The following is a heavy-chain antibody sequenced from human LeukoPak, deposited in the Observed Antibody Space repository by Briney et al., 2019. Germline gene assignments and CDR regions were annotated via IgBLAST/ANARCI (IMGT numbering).Heavy chain of an antibody. J-gene: IGHJ4*01. D-gene: IGHD3-22*01. V-gene: IGHV3-30*04. CDR2: ILYDGTMQ. CDR1: GFTFSNYA. Sequence: GGSLRLSCAASGFTFSNYAMHWVRQAPDKGLEWVGVILYDGTMQYYAGSVKGRFTISRDNSENTLYLQVNSLRVEDAAVYFCARDPRGPTGYDSSGRDTFDLWGQGTLVTVSS. CDR3: ARDPRGPTGYDSSGRDTFDL.